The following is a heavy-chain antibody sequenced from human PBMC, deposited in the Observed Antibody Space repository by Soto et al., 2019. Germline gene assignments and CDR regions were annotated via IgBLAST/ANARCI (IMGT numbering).Heavy chain of an antibody. CDR2: ISAYNGNT. J-gene: IGHJ6*03. Sequence: QVQLVKSGAEVKKPGASVKVSCKASGYTFTSYGISWVRQAPGQGLEWMGWISAYNGNTNYAQKLQGRVTMTTDTSTSTAYMELRSLRSDDTAVYYCAREAVLLWFGELFDYYYMDVWGKGTTVTVSS. V-gene: IGHV1-18*01. D-gene: IGHD3-10*01. CDR3: AREAVLLWFGELFDYYYMDV. CDR1: GYTFTSYG.